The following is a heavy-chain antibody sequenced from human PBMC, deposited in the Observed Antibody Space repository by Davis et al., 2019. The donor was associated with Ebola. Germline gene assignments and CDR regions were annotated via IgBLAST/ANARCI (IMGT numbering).Heavy chain of an antibody. CDR1: GYTFTSYA. V-gene: IGHV1-3*01. D-gene: IGHD2-15*01. CDR3: ARDDRVAATDY. Sequence: ALVKVSCKASGYTFTSYAMHWVRQAPGQRLEWMGWINAGNGNTKYSQKFQGRVTITRDTSASTAYMELSSLRSEDTAVYYCARDDRVAATDYWGQGTLVTVSS. CDR2: INAGNGNT. J-gene: IGHJ4*02.